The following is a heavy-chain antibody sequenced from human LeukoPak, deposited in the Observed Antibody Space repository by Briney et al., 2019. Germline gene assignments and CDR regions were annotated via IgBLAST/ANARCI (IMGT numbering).Heavy chain of an antibody. CDR3: ATVADYDFWSGYSFDY. V-gene: IGHV3-48*04. D-gene: IGHD3-3*01. CDR1: GFTFSSYS. CDR2: ISSSSSTI. J-gene: IGHJ4*02. Sequence: GGPLRLSCAASGFTFSSYSMNWVRQAPGKGLEWVSYISSSSSTIYYADSVKGRFTISRDNAKNSLYLQMNSLRAEDTAVYYCATVADYDFWSGYSFDYWGQGTLVTVSS.